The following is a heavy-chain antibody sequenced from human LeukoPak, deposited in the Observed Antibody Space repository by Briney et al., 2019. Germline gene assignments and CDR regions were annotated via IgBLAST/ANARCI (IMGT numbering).Heavy chain of an antibody. V-gene: IGHV3-7*03. D-gene: IGHD2-15*01. CDR2: INQDGSDK. J-gene: IGHJ6*03. Sequence: GGSLRLSCAASRFTFSSYWMNWVRQAPGKGLEWVASINQDGSDKYYVESVKGRFTISRDNAKNSLYLQMNSLRAEDTAVYYCARGECSGGSCYSKTKVYYYYYYMDVWGKGTTVTISS. CDR3: ARGECSGGSCYSKTKVYYYYYYMDV. CDR1: RFTFSSYW.